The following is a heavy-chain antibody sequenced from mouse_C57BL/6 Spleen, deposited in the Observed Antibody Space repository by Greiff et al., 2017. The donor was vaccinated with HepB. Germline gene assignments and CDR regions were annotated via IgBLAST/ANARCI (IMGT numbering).Heavy chain of an antibody. V-gene: IGHV5-9-1*02. CDR2: ISSGGDYI. J-gene: IGHJ4*01. CDR1: GFTFSSYA. Sequence: EVQLVESGEGLVKPGGSLKLSCAASGFTFSSYAMSWVRQTPEKRLEWVAYISSGGDYIYYADTVKGRFTISRDNARNTLYLQMSSLKSEDTAMYYCTRDGDYDGSNWGYAMDYWGQGTSVTVSS. CDR3: TRDGDYDGSNWGYAMDY. D-gene: IGHD2-4*01.